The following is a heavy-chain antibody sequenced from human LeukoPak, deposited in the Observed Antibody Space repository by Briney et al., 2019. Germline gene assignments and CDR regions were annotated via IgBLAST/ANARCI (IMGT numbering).Heavy chain of an antibody. CDR3: ARDFGLRCSGGTCYSVYYYGMDV. CDR2: IKQGGSEK. CDR1: GFSFSNYA. Sequence: GGSLRLSCSASGFSFSNYAMYWVRQAPGKGLEWVANIKQGGSEKYYVDSVKGRFTISRDNAKNTLYLQMNSLRAEDTAVYYCARDFGLRCSGGTCYSVYYYGMDVWGKGTTVTVSS. D-gene: IGHD2-15*01. J-gene: IGHJ6*04. V-gene: IGHV3-7*03.